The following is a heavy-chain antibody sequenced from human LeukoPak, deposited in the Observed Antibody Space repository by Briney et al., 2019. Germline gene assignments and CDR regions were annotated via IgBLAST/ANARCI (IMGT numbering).Heavy chain of an antibody. Sequence: PGGSLRLSCAASGFTFSSYGMHWIRQAPGKGPEWVSYISSSGSTIYYADSVKGRFTISRDNAKNSLYLQMNSLRAEDTAVYYCASGLRFLEWLGAFDIWGQGTMVTVSS. CDR3: ASGLRFLEWLGAFDI. V-gene: IGHV3-48*04. J-gene: IGHJ3*02. D-gene: IGHD3-3*01. CDR1: GFTFSSYG. CDR2: ISSSGSTI.